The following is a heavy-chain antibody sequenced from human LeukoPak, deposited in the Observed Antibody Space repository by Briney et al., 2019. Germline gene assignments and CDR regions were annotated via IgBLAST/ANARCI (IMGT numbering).Heavy chain of an antibody. Sequence: SETLSLTCTVSGGSISSSSYYWGWIRQPPGKGLEWIGSIHYSGSTYYNPSLKSRVTISVDTSKNQFSLKLSSVTATDTAVYYCARWFGKTLAGVYWGEGTMVTVSS. CDR3: ARWFGKTLAGVY. D-gene: IGHD3-10*01. CDR1: GGSISSSSYY. J-gene: IGHJ4*02. V-gene: IGHV4-39*01. CDR2: IHYSGST.